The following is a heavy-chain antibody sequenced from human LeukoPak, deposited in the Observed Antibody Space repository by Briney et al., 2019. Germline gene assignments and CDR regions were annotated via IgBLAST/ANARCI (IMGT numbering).Heavy chain of an antibody. D-gene: IGHD3-22*01. CDR2: ISGSGGST. J-gene: IGHJ4*02. V-gene: IGHV3-23*01. CDR1: GFTFSSYA. Sequence: GGSLRLSCAASGFTFSSYAMSWVRQAPGKGLEWVSAISGSGGSTYYADSVKGRFTISRDNSKNTLYLQMNSLRAEDTAVYYCAKDQRHRHSSGYWPTGDYWGQGTLVTVSS. CDR3: AKDQRHRHSSGYWPTGDY.